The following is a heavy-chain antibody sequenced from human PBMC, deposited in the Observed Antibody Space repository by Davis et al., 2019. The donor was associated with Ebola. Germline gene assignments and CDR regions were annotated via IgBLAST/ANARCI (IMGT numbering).Heavy chain of an antibody. D-gene: IGHD6-19*01. CDR2: IKQDGSEK. V-gene: IGHV3-7*01. CDR3: ARLGGEQWLVDIDY. Sequence: PGGSLRLSCAASGFTLSSYWMSWVRQAPGKGLEWVANIKQDGSEKYYVDSVKGRFTISRDNAKNSLSLQMNSLRDEDTAVYYCARLGGEQWLVDIDYWGQGTLVTVSS. CDR1: GFTLSSYW. J-gene: IGHJ4*02.